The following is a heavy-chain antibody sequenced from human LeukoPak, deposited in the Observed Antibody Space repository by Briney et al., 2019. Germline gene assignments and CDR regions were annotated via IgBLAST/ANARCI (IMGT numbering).Heavy chain of an antibody. CDR2: IVVGSGNT. J-gene: IGHJ4*02. Sequence: SVKVSCKASGFTFTISAMQWVRQARGQRLEWIGWIVVGSGNTNYAQKFQERVTITRDMSTSTAYMELSSLRSEDTAVYYCAADFYYYDSSGYPVWGQGTLVTVSS. V-gene: IGHV1-58*02. D-gene: IGHD3-22*01. CDR3: AADFYYYDSSGYPV. CDR1: GFTFTISA.